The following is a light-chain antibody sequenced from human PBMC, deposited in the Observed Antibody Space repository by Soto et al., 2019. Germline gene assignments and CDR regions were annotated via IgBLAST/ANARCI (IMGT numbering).Light chain of an antibody. Sequence: EIVLTQSPATLSLSPGERATLSCRASQSVSSYLAWYQQKPGQAPRLLIYGASTRATGIPARFSGSGSGTEFNLTISRLQPEDFAVYDCQQYNNWPLTFGPGTKLDIK. V-gene: IGKV3-15*01. J-gene: IGKJ3*01. CDR3: QQYNNWPLT. CDR2: GAS. CDR1: QSVSSY.